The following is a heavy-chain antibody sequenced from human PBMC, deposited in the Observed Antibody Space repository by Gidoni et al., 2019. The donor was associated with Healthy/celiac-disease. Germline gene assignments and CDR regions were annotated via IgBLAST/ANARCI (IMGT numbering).Heavy chain of an antibody. CDR2: IIPILGIA. J-gene: IGHJ2*01. CDR1: GGTFSSYP. CDR3: ARGLYFDL. V-gene: IGHV1-69*02. Sequence: QVQLVQSGAEVKKPWSSVKVSCKASGGTFSSYPISWVRQAPGQGLEWMGRIIPILGIANYAQKFQGRVTITAHKSTSTAYMELSSLRSEDTAVYYCARGLYFDLWGRGTLVTVSS.